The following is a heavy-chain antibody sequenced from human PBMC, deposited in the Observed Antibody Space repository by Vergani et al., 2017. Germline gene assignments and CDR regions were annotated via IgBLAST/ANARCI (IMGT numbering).Heavy chain of an antibody. CDR1: GGSISSGSYY. CDR2: IYTSGST. J-gene: IGHJ4*02. V-gene: IGHV4-61*02. Sequence: QVQLQESGPGLVKPSQTLSLTCTVSGGSISSGSYYWSWIRQPAGKGLEWIGRIYTSGSTNYNPSLKSRVTISVDTSKNQFSLKLSSVTAADTAVYYCARGVRYYGSGSYYKGLDYWGQGTLVTVSS. D-gene: IGHD3-10*01. CDR3: ARGVRYYGSGSYYKGLDY.